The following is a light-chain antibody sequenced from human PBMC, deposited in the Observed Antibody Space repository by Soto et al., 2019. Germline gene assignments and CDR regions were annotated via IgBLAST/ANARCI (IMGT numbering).Light chain of an antibody. CDR2: AAS. V-gene: IGKV1-9*01. J-gene: IGKJ2*01. Sequence: DIQLTQSPSFLSASVGDRVTITCRASQGISSYLAWYQQKPGKAPKLLIYAASTLQSGVPSRFSGSGSGTEFTLTISSLQPEDFATYSCQQLNSYPYTFGLGTKLEIK. CDR1: QGISSY. CDR3: QQLNSYPYT.